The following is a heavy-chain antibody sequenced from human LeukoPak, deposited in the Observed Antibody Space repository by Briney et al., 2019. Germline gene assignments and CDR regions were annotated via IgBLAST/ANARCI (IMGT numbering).Heavy chain of an antibody. D-gene: IGHD5-12*01. CDR2: ISSSSSYI. V-gene: IGHV3-21*01. J-gene: IGHJ6*03. CDR1: GFTFSSYS. Sequence: GGSLRLSCAASGFTFSSYSMNWVRQAPGKGLEWVSSISSSSSYIYYADSVKGRFTISRDNAKNSLYLQMNSLRAEDTAVYYCARDPGYSGYDWGYYYYYYYMDVWGKGTTVTVSS. CDR3: ARDPGYSGYDWGYYYYYYYMDV.